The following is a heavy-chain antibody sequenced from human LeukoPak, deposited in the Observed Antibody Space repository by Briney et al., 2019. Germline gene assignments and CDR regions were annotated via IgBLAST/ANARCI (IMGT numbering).Heavy chain of an antibody. CDR1: GGSISSYY. CDR2: IHYSGST. J-gene: IGHJ6*03. CDR3: ARTTEGYAGGPGYSYYYYMDV. V-gene: IGHV4-59*01. D-gene: IGHD5-12*01. Sequence: PSETLSLTCTVSGGSISSYYWSWVRQPPGKGLEWIGYIHYSGSTHYNPSLKSRVTISVDTSKNQVSLKLRSVTAADTAVYYCARTTEGYAGGPGYSYYYYMDVWGKGTTVTVSS.